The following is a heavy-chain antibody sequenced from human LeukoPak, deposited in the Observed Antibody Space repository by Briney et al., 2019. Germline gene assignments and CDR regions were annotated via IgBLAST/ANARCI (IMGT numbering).Heavy chain of an antibody. CDR2: ISYDGSNK. J-gene: IGHJ4*02. Sequence: HPGRSLRLSCTAPGFIFSSYGMHWVRQAPGKGLEWVAVISYDGSNKYYADSVKGRFTISRDNSKNTLYVQMNSLRAEDTAVYYCARDPAKFWSGHDYWGQGTLVTVSS. D-gene: IGHD3-3*01. V-gene: IGHV3-30*03. CDR1: GFIFSSYG. CDR3: ARDPAKFWSGHDY.